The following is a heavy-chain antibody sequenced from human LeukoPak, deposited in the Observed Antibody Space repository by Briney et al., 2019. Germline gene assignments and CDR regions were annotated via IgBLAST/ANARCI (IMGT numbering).Heavy chain of an antibody. D-gene: IGHD6-13*01. CDR3: ARTYSRNSHATVDY. V-gene: IGHV3-33*05. Sequence: GRSLRLSCAASGFTFSTFGMHWVRQAPGKGLEWVAFISYDGSNQYYADSVKGRFTISRDTSKNTLSLQMNSLRAEDTAVYYCARTYSRNSHATVDYWGQGTLVTVSS. CDR2: ISYDGSNQ. CDR1: GFTFSTFG. J-gene: IGHJ4*02.